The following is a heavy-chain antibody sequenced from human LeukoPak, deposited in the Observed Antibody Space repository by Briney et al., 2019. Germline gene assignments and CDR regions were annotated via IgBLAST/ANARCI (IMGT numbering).Heavy chain of an antibody. CDR3: ARDSGSVDTAMVHFDY. CDR1: GGTFSSYA. D-gene: IGHD5-18*01. J-gene: IGHJ4*02. Sequence: GSSVKVSCKASGGTFSSYAISWVRQAPGQGLEWMGGIIPIFGTANYAQKFQGRVTITADESTSTAYMELSSLRSEDTAAYYCARDSGSVDTAMVHFDYWGQGTLVTVSS. V-gene: IGHV1-69*01. CDR2: IIPIFGTA.